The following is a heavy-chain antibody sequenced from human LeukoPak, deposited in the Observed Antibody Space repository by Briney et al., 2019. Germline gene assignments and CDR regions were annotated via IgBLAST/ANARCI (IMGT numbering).Heavy chain of an antibody. D-gene: IGHD2-15*01. CDR2: IYHSGST. CDR3: ARAQDYYGMDV. CDR1: GGSISSGDYS. Sequence: SQTLSLTCAVSGGSISSGDYSWSWIRQPPGKGLEWIGYIYHSGSTYYNPSLKSRVTISVDRSKNQFSLKLSSVTAADTAVYYCARAQDYYGMDVWGQGTTVTVSS. J-gene: IGHJ6*02. V-gene: IGHV4-30-2*01.